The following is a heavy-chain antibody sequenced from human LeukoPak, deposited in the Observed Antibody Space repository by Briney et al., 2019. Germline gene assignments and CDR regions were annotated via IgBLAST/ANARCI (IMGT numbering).Heavy chain of an antibody. J-gene: IGHJ4*02. Sequence: WASVKVSCKASGYTFTSYDINWVRQATGQGLEWMGWMNPNNDNRGYAQKFQGRLTMTRNTSISTAYMELSSLRSEDTAVYYCARSPPRYDTRFFDYWGQGTLVTVSP. CDR2: MNPNNDNR. CDR3: ARSPPRYDTRFFDY. CDR1: GYTFTSYD. V-gene: IGHV1-8*01. D-gene: IGHD3-9*01.